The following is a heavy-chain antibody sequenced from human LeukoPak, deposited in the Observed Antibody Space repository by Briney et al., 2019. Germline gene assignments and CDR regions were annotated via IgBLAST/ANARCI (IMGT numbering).Heavy chain of an antibody. CDR1: GFTFSGCW. CDR2: IKQDGSEK. V-gene: IGHV3-7*04. Sequence: GGSLRLSCVASGFTFSGCWMNWVRQAPGKGLEWVANIKQDGSEKYYVDSVKGRFTISRDNAKNSLYLQMNSLRAEDTAVYYCARDVLDYWGQGTLVTVSS. CDR3: ARDVLDY. J-gene: IGHJ4*02.